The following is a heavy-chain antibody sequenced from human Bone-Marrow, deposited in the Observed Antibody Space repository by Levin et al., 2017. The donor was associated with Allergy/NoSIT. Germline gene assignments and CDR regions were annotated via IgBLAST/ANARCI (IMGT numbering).Heavy chain of an antibody. CDR2: VFHSGNT. CDR3: ARDVSGTYYTFGI. Sequence: SQTLSLPCTVSGGSVSSHFWNWIRHSPGKGLEWIGYVFHSGNTAYNPSLRSRVTISIDTSRNQFSLKLTSVTAADTALYYCARDVSGTYYTFGIWGQGTMVTVSS. D-gene: IGHD1-26*01. CDR1: GGSVSSHF. V-gene: IGHV4-59*02. J-gene: IGHJ3*02.